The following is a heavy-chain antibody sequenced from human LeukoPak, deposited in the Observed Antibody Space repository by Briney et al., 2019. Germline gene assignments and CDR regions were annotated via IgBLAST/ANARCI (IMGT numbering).Heavy chain of an antibody. CDR1: GGSNSNSSYF. Sequence: SETLSLTCTVSGGSNSNSSYFWAWIRQPPGKGLEWIGSIYYSGNPFYNPSLKSRVTILVDTSNNQFSLEVDSVTAADTAMYYYASQLDTTGYYTGYIDSCGQGALVTVSS. CDR3: ASQLDTTGYYTGYIDS. V-gene: IGHV4-39*01. D-gene: IGHD3/OR15-3a*01. CDR2: IYYSGNP. J-gene: IGHJ4*02.